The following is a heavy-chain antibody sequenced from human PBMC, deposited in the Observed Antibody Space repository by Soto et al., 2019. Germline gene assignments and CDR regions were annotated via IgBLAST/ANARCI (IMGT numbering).Heavy chain of an antibody. CDR2: IWYDGSNK. D-gene: IGHD4-17*01. J-gene: IGHJ6*02. CDR3: ASSSAYGDPYYYYYGMDV. CDR1: GFTFSSYG. V-gene: IGHV3-33*01. Sequence: QVQLVESGGGVVQPGRSLRLSCAASGFTFSSYGMHWVRQAPGKGLEWVAVIWYDGSNKYYADSVKGRFTISRDNSKHTLYLQMSSLSAEDTAVYYCASSSAYGDPYYYYYGMDVWGRGTTVTVSS.